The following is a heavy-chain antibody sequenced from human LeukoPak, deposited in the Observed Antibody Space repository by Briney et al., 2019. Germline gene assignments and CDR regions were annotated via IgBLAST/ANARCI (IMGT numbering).Heavy chain of an antibody. D-gene: IGHD6-19*01. CDR1: GFTFSHYA. Sequence: GGSLRLSCAACGFTFSHYAMSWLRQAPGKGLEWVTAISGNGNNTYSADAVKGRFNISRDNSTNTLFLQMNSLGAEYTALYYCAKAVPRPRAVPGSFDYWGQGTLVSVSS. CDR3: AKAVPRPRAVPGSFDY. J-gene: IGHJ4*02. CDR2: ISGNGNNT. V-gene: IGHV3-23*01.